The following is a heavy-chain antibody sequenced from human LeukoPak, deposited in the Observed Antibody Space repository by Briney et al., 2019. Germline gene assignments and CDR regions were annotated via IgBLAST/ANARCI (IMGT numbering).Heavy chain of an antibody. CDR3: AKPYCSSTSCPPNY. CDR1: VITFSSYG. Sequence: PGGSLRLSCAASVITFSSYGMTWVRQAPGKGLEWVAIILYDGSKNCYVESVKGRFTISRDKSKNTLYLQMNSLRAEDTAVYYCAKPYCSSTSCPPNYWGQGTLVTVSS. CDR2: ILYDGSKN. J-gene: IGHJ4*02. D-gene: IGHD2-2*01. V-gene: IGHV3-30*18.